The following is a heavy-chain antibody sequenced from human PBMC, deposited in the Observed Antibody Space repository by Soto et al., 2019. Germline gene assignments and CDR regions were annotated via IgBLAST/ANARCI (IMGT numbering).Heavy chain of an antibody. CDR3: ARGLLPAAREDYFDY. J-gene: IGHJ4*02. CDR1: GFTFSSYS. V-gene: IGHV3-21*01. CDR2: ISSSSNYI. Sequence: GGSLRLSCAASGFTFSSYSINWVRQAPGKGLEWVSSISSSSNYIYYADSVKGRFTISRDNAKNSLYLQMNSLRAEDTAVYYCARGLLPAAREDYFDYWGQGTLVTVSS. D-gene: IGHD2-2*01.